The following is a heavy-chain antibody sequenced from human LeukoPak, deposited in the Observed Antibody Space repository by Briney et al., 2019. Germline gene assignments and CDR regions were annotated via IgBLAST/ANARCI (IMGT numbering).Heavy chain of an antibody. CDR3: ARGQDDRSGTFDY. D-gene: IGHD3-22*01. J-gene: IGHJ4*02. CDR1: GGSISSYY. CDR2: MSPSGTT. Sequence: SETLSLTCTVSGGSISSYYLSWIRQPPGKGLDWITYMSPSGTTKYNPSLKSRVTTSVDTSRTQFSLGLSSVTAADTAVYYCARGQDDRSGTFDYWGQGILVTVSS. V-gene: IGHV4-4*08.